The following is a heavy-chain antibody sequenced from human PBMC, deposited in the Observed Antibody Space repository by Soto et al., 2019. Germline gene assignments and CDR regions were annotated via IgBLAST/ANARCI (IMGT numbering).Heavy chain of an antibody. CDR2: IYYSGST. CDR3: ARVFRGWNYCDY. D-gene: IGHD3-10*01. Sequence: QVQLQESGPGLVKPSQTLSLTCTVSGGSISSGGYYWSWIRQHPGKGLEWIGYIYYSGSTYYNPSLKIRVTLSVDTSKNRFSLKLSSVTAADTAVYYCARVFRGWNYCDYWGQGTLVTVSS. J-gene: IGHJ4*02. CDR1: GGSISSGGYY. V-gene: IGHV4-31*03.